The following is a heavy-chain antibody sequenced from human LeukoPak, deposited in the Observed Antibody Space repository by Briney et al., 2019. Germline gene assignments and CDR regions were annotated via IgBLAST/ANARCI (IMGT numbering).Heavy chain of an antibody. J-gene: IGHJ4*02. CDR2: ISDRGDNT. D-gene: IGHD3-3*01. Sequence: GGSLRLSCAASGFSLTTYAMGWVRQAPGKGLEWVSVISDRGDNTYYGDSVKGRFTISRDSPKNTLYLQMNSLGGEDTAVYYCAKGSSEWLSRFDYWGQGTPVTVSS. CDR1: GFSLTTYA. CDR3: AKGSSEWLSRFDY. V-gene: IGHV3-23*01.